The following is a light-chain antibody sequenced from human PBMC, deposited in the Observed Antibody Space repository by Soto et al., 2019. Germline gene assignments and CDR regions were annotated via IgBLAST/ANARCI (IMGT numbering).Light chain of an antibody. CDR1: ENVRTK. CDR2: GAS. J-gene: IGKJ5*01. CDR3: QQRSNWPAIT. V-gene: IGKV3-15*01. Sequence: EIVMTQSPAILSVSAGEGATRXXRPSENVRTKVGWYQQKAGQAPRLXXYGASTRATGIPDRFSGSGSGTQFTLTISSLQSEDFAVYYCQQRSNWPAITFGQGTRLEIK.